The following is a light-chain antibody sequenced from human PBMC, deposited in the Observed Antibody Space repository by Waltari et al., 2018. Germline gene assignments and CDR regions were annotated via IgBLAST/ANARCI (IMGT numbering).Light chain of an antibody. CDR1: QSIGSS. Sequence: ETVLTQSPDFQSVSPKEKVTITCRASQSIGSSLHWYQLKPDQSPKLLIKFASQSVSGVPSRFSGSGSGTDFTLTVNSLEAEDAATYYCHQSSGFPYTFGQGTKLEIK. CDR3: HQSSGFPYT. CDR2: FAS. J-gene: IGKJ2*01. V-gene: IGKV6-21*01.